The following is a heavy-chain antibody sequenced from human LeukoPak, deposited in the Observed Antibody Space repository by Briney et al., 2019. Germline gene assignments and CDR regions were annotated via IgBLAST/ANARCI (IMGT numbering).Heavy chain of an antibody. Sequence: GASVKVSCKASGYTFTSYDINWVRQATGQGLEWMGWMNPNSGNTGYAQKFQGRVTITRNTSISTAYMELSSLRSEDTAVYYCARGYGSGSYSRDYYYYMDVWGKGTTVTVSS. CDR1: GYTFTSYD. D-gene: IGHD3-10*01. CDR3: ARGYGSGSYSRDYYYYMDV. J-gene: IGHJ6*03. CDR2: MNPNSGNT. V-gene: IGHV1-8*01.